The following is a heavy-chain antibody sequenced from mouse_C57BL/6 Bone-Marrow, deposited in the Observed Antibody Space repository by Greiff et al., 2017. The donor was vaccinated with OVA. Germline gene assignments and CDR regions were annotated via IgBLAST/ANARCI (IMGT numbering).Heavy chain of an antibody. J-gene: IGHJ4*01. D-gene: IGHD2-2*01. Sequence: EVQLQQSGAELVRPGASVKLSCTASGFTFKDDYMHWVKQRPEQGLEWIGWIDPEDGDTEYASKFQGKATITGDTSSNTAYLQLSSLTSGVTAVYYCTTWVVTTGYYCAMDYWGQGTSVTVSS. V-gene: IGHV14-4*01. CDR1: GFTFKDDY. CDR2: IDPEDGDT. CDR3: TTWVVTTGYYCAMDY.